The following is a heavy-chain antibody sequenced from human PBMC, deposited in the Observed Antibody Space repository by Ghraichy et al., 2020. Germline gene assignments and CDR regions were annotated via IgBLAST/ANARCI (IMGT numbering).Heavy chain of an antibody. CDR2: ISGGGGST. CDR1: GFTFSSYA. CDR3: AKRRGDMGSTKTGADS. V-gene: IGHV3-23*01. Sequence: GGSLRLSCAASGFTFSSYAMNWVRQAPGKGLEWVSSISGGGGSTYYADSVRGRFTISRDNSKSTLFLQMNSLRAEDTAVYYCAKRRGDMGSTKTGADSWGQGTLVTVSS. D-gene: IGHD2-15*01. J-gene: IGHJ4*02.